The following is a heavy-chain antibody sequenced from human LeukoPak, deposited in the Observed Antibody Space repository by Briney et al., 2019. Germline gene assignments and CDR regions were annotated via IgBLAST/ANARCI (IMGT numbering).Heavy chain of an antibody. V-gene: IGHV3-7*01. CDR1: GFTFGNYW. D-gene: IGHD3-16*02. Sequence: GGSLRLSWAAPGFTFGNYWMSWVRRAPGKGLEWVANIKYDGSEQNYVDSVKGRFTISRDNVKNSLYLQMNSLEAEDTAVYYCARLSFYFNYWGQGTLVTVSS. CDR3: ARLSFYFNY. J-gene: IGHJ4*02. CDR2: IKYDGSEQ.